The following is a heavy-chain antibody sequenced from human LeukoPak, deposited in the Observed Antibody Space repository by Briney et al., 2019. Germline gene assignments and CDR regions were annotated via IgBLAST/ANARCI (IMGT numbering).Heavy chain of an antibody. D-gene: IGHD1-26*01. V-gene: IGHV3-23*01. CDR2: ISGGGGRT. J-gene: IGHJ4*02. CDR3: AKDRGVVGSTPSNFDY. CDR1: GFTFTSYA. Sequence: PGGSLRLSCAASGFTFTSYAMNWVRQAPGKGLEWVSGISGGGGRTYYAASVKGRFTISRDNSENTLYMQMSSLRAEDTAVYYCAKDRGVVGSTPSNFDYWGQGTLVTVSS.